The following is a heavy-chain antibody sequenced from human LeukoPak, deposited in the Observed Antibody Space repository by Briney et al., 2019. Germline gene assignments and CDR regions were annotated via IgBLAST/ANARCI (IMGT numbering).Heavy chain of an antibody. V-gene: IGHV5-51*01. D-gene: IGHD2-2*01. CDR2: IYPGDSDT. J-gene: IGHJ4*02. CDR1: GYSFTSYW. CDR3: ARRPYCSSTSCYQTGNFDY. Sequence: RGESLKISCKGSGYSFTSYWIGWVRQMPGKGLEWMGIIYPGDSDTRYSPSFQGQVTISADKSISTAYLQWSSLKASDTAMYYCARRPYCSSTSCYQTGNFDYWGQGTLVTVSS.